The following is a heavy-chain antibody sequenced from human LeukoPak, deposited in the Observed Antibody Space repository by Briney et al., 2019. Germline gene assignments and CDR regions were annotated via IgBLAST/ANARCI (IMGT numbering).Heavy chain of an antibody. V-gene: IGHV1-69*13. CDR3: ARGGIAAAGGTVHINWFDP. J-gene: IGHJ5*02. D-gene: IGHD6-13*01. CDR1: GGTFSSYA. Sequence: SVTVSFKASGGTFSSYAISWVGQAPGQGGEWMGGIIPIFGTANYAQKFQGRVTITADESTSKAYMELRSLRSGGTAGYYCARGGIAAAGGTVHINWFDPWGQGTLVTVSS. CDR2: IIPIFGTA.